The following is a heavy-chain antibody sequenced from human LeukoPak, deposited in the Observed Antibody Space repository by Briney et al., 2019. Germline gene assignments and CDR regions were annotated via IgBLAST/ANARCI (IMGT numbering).Heavy chain of an antibody. D-gene: IGHD1-1*01. V-gene: IGHV3-23*01. CDR3: AKVVGTGTTPTDY. J-gene: IGHJ4*02. Sequence: GGSLRLSCAASGFTFSNYAMTWVRQAPGRGLECVSVISASGSNTDYADSVKGRFTISRDNSKNMVFLQMKSLRAEDTAVYHCAKVVGTGTTPTDYWGQGTLVTVSS. CDR2: ISASGSNT. CDR1: GFTFSNYA.